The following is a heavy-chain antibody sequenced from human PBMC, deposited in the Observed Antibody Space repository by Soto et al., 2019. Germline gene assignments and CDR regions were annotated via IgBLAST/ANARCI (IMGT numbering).Heavy chain of an antibody. CDR1: GFTFSSYA. D-gene: IGHD6-13*01. CDR3: AKGRPGYEPVPNDAFDI. CDR2: ISGSGGST. V-gene: IGHV3-23*01. J-gene: IGHJ3*02. Sequence: GSLRLSCAASGFTFSSYAMSWVRQAPGKGLEWVSAISGSGGSTYYADSVKGRFTISRDDSKNTAYLQMNSLKTEDTAVYYCAKGRPGYEPVPNDAFDIWGQGTMVTVSS.